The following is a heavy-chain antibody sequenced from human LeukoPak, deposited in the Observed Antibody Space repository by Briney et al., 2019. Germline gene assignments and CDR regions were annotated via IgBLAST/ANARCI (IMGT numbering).Heavy chain of an antibody. Sequence: GASVKVSCKASGGTFSNYAINWVRQAPGQGLEWMGGITPIFGTANYAQRFQGRVTITADESTSTAYMELSSLRSEDTAVYYCARWAGYCSITNFYTAFDYWGPGTLVTVSS. CDR1: GGTFSNYA. D-gene: IGHD2-2*02. V-gene: IGHV1-69*13. CDR3: ARWAGYCSITNFYTAFDY. J-gene: IGHJ4*02. CDR2: ITPIFGTA.